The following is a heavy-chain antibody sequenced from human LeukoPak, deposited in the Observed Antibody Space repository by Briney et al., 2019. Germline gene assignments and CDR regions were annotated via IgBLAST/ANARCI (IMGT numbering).Heavy chain of an antibody. J-gene: IGHJ3*02. V-gene: IGHV3-33*01. CDR1: GFTFSSYG. CDR3: AREGYCSSTSCYASDAFDI. CDR2: IWYDGSNK. Sequence: GGTLRLSCAASGFTFSSYGMHWDRQAPGKGLEWVAVIWYDGSNKYYADSAKGRFTISRDNSKNTLYLQMNSLRAEDTAVYYCAREGYCSSTSCYASDAFDIWGQGTMVTVSS. D-gene: IGHD2-2*01.